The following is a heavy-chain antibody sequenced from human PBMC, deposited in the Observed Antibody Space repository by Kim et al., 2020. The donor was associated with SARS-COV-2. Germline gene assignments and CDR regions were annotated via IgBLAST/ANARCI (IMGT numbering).Heavy chain of an antibody. Sequence: GGSLRLSCTASGFPFSKYGMHWVRQAPGRGLEWVAVIWYDGSNEYYGRSVKGRFTISRDNSRDTLFLQMNNLRADDTAVYYCARDDYYESTGYYSGPNYWGKVPLVTVFS. J-gene: IGHJ4*02. CDR3: ARDDYYESTGYYSGPNY. CDR2: IWYDGSNE. V-gene: IGHV3-33*01. D-gene: IGHD3-22*01. CDR1: GFPFSKYG.